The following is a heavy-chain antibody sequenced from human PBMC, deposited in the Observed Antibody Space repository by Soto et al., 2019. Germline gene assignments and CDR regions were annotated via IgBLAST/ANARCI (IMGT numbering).Heavy chain of an antibody. Sequence: QVQLQQWGAGLLKPSETLSLTCAVYGVSFSGYYWSWIRQPPGRGLEWFGEIDHTGNTNYNPSLKSRITISIDTCNNLLSLDLRSVTAAETAVYYGARVTYSGPKGLDYWGQGTLVTVSS. CDR2: IDHTGNT. V-gene: IGHV4-34*02. D-gene: IGHD5-12*01. J-gene: IGHJ4*02. CDR3: ARVTYSGPKGLDY. CDR1: GVSFSGYY.